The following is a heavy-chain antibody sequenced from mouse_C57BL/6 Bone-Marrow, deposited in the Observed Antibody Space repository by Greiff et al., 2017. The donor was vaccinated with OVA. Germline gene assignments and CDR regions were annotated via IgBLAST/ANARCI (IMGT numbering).Heavy chain of an antibody. CDR2: ISSGGSYT. CDR1: GFTFSSYG. Sequence: EVKLQESGGDLVKPGGSLKLSCAASGFTFSSYGMSWVRQTPDKRLEWVATISSGGSYTYYPDSVKGRFPISRDNAKKTLYLQMSSLKAEDTAMYYCARRGLRYFDVWGTGTTVTVAA. D-gene: IGHD1-3*01. CDR3: ARRGLRYFDV. J-gene: IGHJ1*03. V-gene: IGHV5-6*02.